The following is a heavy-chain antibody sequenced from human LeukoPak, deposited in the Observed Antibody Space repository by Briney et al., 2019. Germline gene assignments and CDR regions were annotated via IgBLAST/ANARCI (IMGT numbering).Heavy chain of an antibody. CDR3: ARVGGYSGSYYYFDN. D-gene: IGHD1-26*01. CDR1: GGSLSSGTFY. CDR2: VYTSGST. Sequence: SQTLSLTCTVSGGSLSSGTFYWSWIRQHAGKGLEWIGRVYTSGSTDYNSSFMSRVTISIDTSKNQFFLKLSSVTAADTAVYYCARVGGYSGSYYYFDNWGQGTLVTVSS. V-gene: IGHV4-61*02. J-gene: IGHJ4*02.